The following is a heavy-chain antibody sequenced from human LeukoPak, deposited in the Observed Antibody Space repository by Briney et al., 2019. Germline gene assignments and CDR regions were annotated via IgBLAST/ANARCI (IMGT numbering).Heavy chain of an antibody. Sequence: PSETLSLTCTVSGYSISSGYYWGWIRQTPGKGPEWIGYIYHDGRTDYNPSLKSRVTISVDTSKNQFSLKLSSVTAADTAVYFCARGFRGPNFDHWGQGTLVTVSS. CDR1: GYSISSGYY. V-gene: IGHV4-38-2*02. D-gene: IGHD3-10*01. J-gene: IGHJ4*02. CDR2: IYHDGRT. CDR3: ARGFRGPNFDH.